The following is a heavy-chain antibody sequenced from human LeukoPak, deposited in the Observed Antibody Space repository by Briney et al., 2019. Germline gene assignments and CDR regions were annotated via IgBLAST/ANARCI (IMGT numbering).Heavy chain of an antibody. V-gene: IGHV1-2*02. CDR2: INPNSGGT. CDR3: ASYCSGGRCPAPFAFDI. D-gene: IGHD2-15*01. Sequence: EASVKVSCKASGYTFTGYYMHWVRQAPGQGLEWMGWINPNSGGTNYAQKFQGRVTMTRDTSISTAYMELSRLRSDDTAVYYCASYCSGGRCPAPFAFDIWGQGTMVTVSS. CDR1: GYTFTGYY. J-gene: IGHJ3*02.